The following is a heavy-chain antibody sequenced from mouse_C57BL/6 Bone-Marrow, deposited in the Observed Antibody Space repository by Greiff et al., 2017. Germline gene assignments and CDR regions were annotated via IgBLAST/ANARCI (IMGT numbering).Heavy chain of an antibody. J-gene: IGHJ2*01. Sequence: QVQLQQPGAELVKPGASVKLSCKASGYTFTSYWMHWVKQRPGRGLEWVGRIDPNSGGTKYNEKFKSRATLTVDKPSSTAYMQRRSLTSEDSAVYYCARGTTVVAPCFDYWGEGTTLTVSS. CDR1: GYTFTSYW. V-gene: IGHV1-72*01. D-gene: IGHD1-1*01. CDR3: ARGTTVVAPCFDY. CDR2: IDPNSGGT.